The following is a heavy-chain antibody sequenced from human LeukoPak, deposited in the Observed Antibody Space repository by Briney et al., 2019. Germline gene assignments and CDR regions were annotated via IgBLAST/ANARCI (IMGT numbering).Heavy chain of an antibody. V-gene: IGHV1-2*04. D-gene: IGHD3-10*01. CDR3: ARDRVGNMVRGVLNWFDP. CDR2: INPNSGGT. Sequence: PRASVKVSCKASGYTFTGYYMHWVRQAPGQGLEWMGWINPNSGGTNYAQKFQGWVTMTRDTSISTAYMELSRLRSDDTAVYYCARDRVGNMVRGVLNWFDPWGQGTLVTVSS. CDR1: GYTFTGYY. J-gene: IGHJ5*02.